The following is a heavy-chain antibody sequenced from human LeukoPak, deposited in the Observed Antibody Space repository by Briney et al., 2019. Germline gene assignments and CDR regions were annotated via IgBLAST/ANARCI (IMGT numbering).Heavy chain of an antibody. V-gene: IGHV3-21*01. CDR2: ISSSSSYI. J-gene: IGHJ4*02. CDR1: GFTFSSYS. CDR3: ARDPPYSGSYYQIDY. Sequence: GRSLRLSCAASGFTFSSYSMNWVRQAPGKGLEWVSSISSSSSYIYYADSVKGRFTISRDNAKNPLYLQMNSLRAEDTAVYYCARDPPYSGSYYQIDYWGQGTLVTVSS. D-gene: IGHD1-26*01.